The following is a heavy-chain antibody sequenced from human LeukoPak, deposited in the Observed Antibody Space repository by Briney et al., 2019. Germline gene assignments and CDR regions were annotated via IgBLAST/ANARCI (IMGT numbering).Heavy chain of an antibody. Sequence: PGGSLRLSCAASGFTFSSYAMSWVRQAPGKGLEWVSTISGGGGSTYYPDSVKGRFTISRDNAKNTLYLQMNSLRAEDTAVFYCARGPDGYNYGFDIWGQGTMVTVSS. V-gene: IGHV3-23*01. D-gene: IGHD5-24*01. CDR3: ARGPDGYNYGFDI. CDR2: ISGGGGST. CDR1: GFTFSSYA. J-gene: IGHJ3*02.